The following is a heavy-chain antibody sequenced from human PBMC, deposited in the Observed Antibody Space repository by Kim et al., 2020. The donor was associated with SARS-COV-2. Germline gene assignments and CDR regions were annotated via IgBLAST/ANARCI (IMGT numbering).Heavy chain of an antibody. CDR2: IYSGGDT. J-gene: IGHJ6*03. Sequence: SETLSLTYTVSGVSLSGSGGSWGLGWIRQPPGKGLEWIGNIYSGGDTYYSPSLTSRGTLSTDTSRNQVSLVLSSVTAADTAVYYCARIYSSSFSMDVWG. D-gene: IGHD2-15*01. V-gene: IGHV4-39*01. CDR1: GVSLSGSGGS. CDR3: ARIYSSSFSMDV.